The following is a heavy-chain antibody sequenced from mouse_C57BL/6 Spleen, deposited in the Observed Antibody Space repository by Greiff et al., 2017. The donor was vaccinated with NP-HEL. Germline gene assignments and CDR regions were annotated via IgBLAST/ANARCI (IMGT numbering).Heavy chain of an antibody. J-gene: IGHJ2*01. V-gene: IGHV1-9*01. CDR3: ARKGYYYGSSYDPDFDY. D-gene: IGHD1-1*01. CDR2: ILPGSGST. Sequence: QVQLKQSGAELMKPGASVKLSCKATGYTFTGYWIEWVKQRPGHGLEWIGEILPGSGSTNYNEKFKGKATFTADTSSNTAYMQLSSLTTEDSAIYYCARKGYYYGSSYDPDFDYWGQGTTLTVSS. CDR1: GYTFTGYW.